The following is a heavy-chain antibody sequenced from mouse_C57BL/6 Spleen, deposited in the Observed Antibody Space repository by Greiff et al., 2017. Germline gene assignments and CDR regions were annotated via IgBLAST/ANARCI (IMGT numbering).Heavy chain of an antibody. V-gene: IGHV5-4*01. J-gene: IGHJ4*01. CDR2: ISDGGSYT. CDR1: GFTFSSYA. CDR3: ARARRSDALDY. Sequence: EVQGVESGGGLVKPGGSLKLSCAASGFTFSSYAMSWVRQTPEKRLEWVATISDGGSYTYYPDNVKGRFTISRDNAKNNLYLQMSHLTSEDTAMYYCARARRSDALDYWGQGTTVTVSS.